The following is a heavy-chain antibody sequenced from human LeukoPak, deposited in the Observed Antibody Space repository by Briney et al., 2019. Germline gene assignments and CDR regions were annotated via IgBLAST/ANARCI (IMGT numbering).Heavy chain of an antibody. D-gene: IGHD6-13*01. V-gene: IGHV3-21*01. Sequence: GGSLRLSCAASRFTFSSYSMNWVRHAPREGLEWGSSISGSSSYISYSDSVKGRFTITRDNAKNSLYLQMNSLRAEDTALYYCASSWGSSWYLDYWGQGTLVTVSS. CDR1: RFTFSSYS. CDR2: ISGSSSYI. CDR3: ASSWGSSWYLDY. J-gene: IGHJ4*02.